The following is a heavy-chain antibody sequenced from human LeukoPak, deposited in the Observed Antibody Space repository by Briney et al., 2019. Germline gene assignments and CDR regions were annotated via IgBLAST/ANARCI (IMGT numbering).Heavy chain of an antibody. Sequence: PGGSLRLSCAASGSTVSSDHMSWVRQAPGKGLEWVSVIYAGGSTYYADSVKSRFTISRDNFKNTLFLQMNSLRAEDTAVYYCARVWELSFDYWGQGALVTVSS. CDR1: GSTVSSDH. D-gene: IGHD1-26*01. CDR3: ARVWELSFDY. J-gene: IGHJ4*02. V-gene: IGHV3-53*01. CDR2: IYAGGST.